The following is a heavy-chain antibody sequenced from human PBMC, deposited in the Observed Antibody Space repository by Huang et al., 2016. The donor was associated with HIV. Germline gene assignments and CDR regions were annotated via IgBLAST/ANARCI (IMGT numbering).Heavy chain of an antibody. Sequence: EVQLVESGGGLVQPGGSLRLSCAAAGFTFSSYWMHWVRQAPGKGLGWCTRINRYGRKPNYADSVRGRSTISRDNAKKTLYLPMNSLRAEDTAVYYCARVHVEVSYWGQGTLVTVSS. CDR1: GFTFSSYW. CDR3: ARVHVEVSY. J-gene: IGHJ4*02. V-gene: IGHV3-74*01. D-gene: IGHD3-10*02. CDR2: INRYGRKP.